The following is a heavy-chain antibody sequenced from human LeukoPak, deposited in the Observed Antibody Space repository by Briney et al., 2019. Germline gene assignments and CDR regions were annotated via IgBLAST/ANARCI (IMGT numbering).Heavy chain of an antibody. Sequence: ASVKVSCKASGYTFTSYYMHWVRQAPGQGLEWMGIINPSGGSTSYAQKFQGRVTMTEDTSTDTAYMELSSLRSEDTAVYYCATSQRLYGAFDIWGQGTMVTVSS. J-gene: IGHJ3*02. V-gene: IGHV1-46*01. CDR3: ATSQRLYGAFDI. D-gene: IGHD2-8*01. CDR1: GYTFTSYY. CDR2: INPSGGST.